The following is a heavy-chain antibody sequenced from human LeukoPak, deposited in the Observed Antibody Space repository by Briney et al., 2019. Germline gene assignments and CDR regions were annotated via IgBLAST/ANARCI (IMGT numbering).Heavy chain of an antibody. CDR3: ARTSMGRHYFDY. D-gene: IGHD2/OR15-2a*01. V-gene: IGHV4-61*02. J-gene: IGHJ4*02. Sequence: PSETLSLTCTVSGDSISSGTYYWSWIRQPAGKGLEWIGRIYTSGSTNYNPSLKSRLIISVDTSKNQFSLKLSSVTAADTAVYYCARTSMGRHYFDYWGQGTLVTVSS. CDR1: GDSISSGTYY. CDR2: IYTSGST.